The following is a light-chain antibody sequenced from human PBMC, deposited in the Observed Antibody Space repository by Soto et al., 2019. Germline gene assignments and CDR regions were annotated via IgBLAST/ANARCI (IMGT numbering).Light chain of an antibody. Sequence: QSALTQPASVSGSPGQSITISCTGTSSDVGSYNLVSWYQQHPGKAPKLMIYEGSKRPSGVSNRFSGSKSGNTASLTISGLPAEDEADYYCCSDAGSSTSFGGGTKLTVL. CDR3: CSDAGSSTS. CDR2: EGS. V-gene: IGLV2-23*01. J-gene: IGLJ3*02. CDR1: SSDVGSYNL.